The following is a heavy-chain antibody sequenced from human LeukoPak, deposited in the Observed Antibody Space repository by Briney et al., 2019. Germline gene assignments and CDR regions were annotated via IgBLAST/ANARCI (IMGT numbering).Heavy chain of an antibody. CDR2: ISGSGDST. V-gene: IGHV3-23*01. D-gene: IGHD2-2*01. CDR1: GFTFSTYA. Sequence: GGSLRLSCAASGFTFSTYAMSWVRQAPGNGLEWVSSISGSGDSTYYADSVKGRFTISRDNSRNTLYLQMNSLRAEDTAVYYCAKTLGAFCGGTSCHLFDQWGQGTLVTVSS. J-gene: IGHJ4*02. CDR3: AKTLGAFCGGTSCHLFDQ.